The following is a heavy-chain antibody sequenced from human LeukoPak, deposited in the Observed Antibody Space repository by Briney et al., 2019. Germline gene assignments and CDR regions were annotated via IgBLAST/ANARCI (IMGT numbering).Heavy chain of an antibody. CDR2: INHSGST. Sequence: SETLSLTCAVYGGSFSGYYWSWIRQPPGKGLEWIGEINHSGSTNYNPSLKSRVTISVDTSKNQFSLKLSSVTAADTAVYYCARGTKIQLWLNFDYWGQGTLATVSS. V-gene: IGHV4-34*01. CDR1: GGSFSGYY. CDR3: ARGTKIQLWLNFDY. D-gene: IGHD5-18*01. J-gene: IGHJ4*02.